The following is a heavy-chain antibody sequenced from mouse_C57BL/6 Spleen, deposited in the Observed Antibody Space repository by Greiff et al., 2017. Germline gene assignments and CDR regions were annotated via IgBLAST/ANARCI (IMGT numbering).Heavy chain of an antibody. CDR2: ISYSGST. CDR3: ASSTVVASDYWYFDV. V-gene: IGHV3-8*01. CDR1: GYSITSDY. J-gene: IGHJ1*03. D-gene: IGHD1-1*01. Sequence: DVQLQESGPGLAKPSQTLSLTCSVTGYSITSDYWNWIRKFPGNKLEYMGYISYSGSTYYNPSLKSRISITRDTSKNQYYLQLNSVTTEDTATYYCASSTVVASDYWYFDVWGTGTTVTVSS.